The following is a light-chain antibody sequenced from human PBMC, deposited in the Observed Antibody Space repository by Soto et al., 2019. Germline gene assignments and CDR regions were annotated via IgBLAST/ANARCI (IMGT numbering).Light chain of an antibody. V-gene: IGKV3-11*01. CDR2: DTS. CDR3: QQRSNWRTT. J-gene: IGKJ5*01. Sequence: DIVLTQSPVSLSLSPGERATLSCRASQSVGYNLVWYQQRPGQAPRLLIYDTSSRATDIPARFSGSGSGTDFTLTISRLEPEDSAVYYCQQRSNWRTTFGQGTRLEI. CDR1: QSVGYN.